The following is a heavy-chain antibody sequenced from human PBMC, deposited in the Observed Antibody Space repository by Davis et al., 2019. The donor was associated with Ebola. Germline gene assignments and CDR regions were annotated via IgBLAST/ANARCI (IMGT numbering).Heavy chain of an antibody. CDR3: ARPYYDSSGYPYDAFDI. J-gene: IGHJ3*02. D-gene: IGHD3-22*01. CDR1: GYSFTSYW. CDR2: IYPGDSDT. Sequence: GGSLRLSCKGSGYSFTSYWIGWVRQMPGKGLEWMGIIYPGDSDTRYSPSFQGQVTISADKSISTAYLQWSNLKASDTAMYYCARPYYDSSGYPYDAFDIWGQGTMVTVSS. V-gene: IGHV5-51*01.